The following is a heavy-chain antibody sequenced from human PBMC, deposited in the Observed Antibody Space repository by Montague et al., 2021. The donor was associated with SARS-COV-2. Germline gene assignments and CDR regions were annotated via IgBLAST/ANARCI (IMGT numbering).Heavy chain of an antibody. V-gene: IGHV3-48*03. CDR3: ARDRDWDDWCGMDV. D-gene: IGHD2-21*01. Sequence: SLRLSCAASGFIFSSYEMNWVRQAPGKGLEWISYISSSGGGSTKHYTDSVKGRFTISRDNAKSSLHLQMNSLRVEDTAIYYCARDRDWDDWCGMDVWGQGTTVTVSS. CDR2: ISSSGGGSTK. CDR1: GFIFSSYE. J-gene: IGHJ6*02.